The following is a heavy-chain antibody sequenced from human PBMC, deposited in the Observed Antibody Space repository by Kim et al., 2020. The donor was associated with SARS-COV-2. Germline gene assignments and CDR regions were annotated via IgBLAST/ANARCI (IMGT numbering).Heavy chain of an antibody. CDR3: AVASGSYYQFPF. V-gene: IGHV3-48*02. D-gene: IGHD1-26*01. Sequence: GGSLRLSCVASGSTFSPYGMTWVRQVPGKGLEWISYISYSTTVIYYADSVRGRFTVSRDTAKNSLYLQMNSLRDDDTAVYYCAVASGSYYQFPFWGQGPL. J-gene: IGHJ4*02. CDR2: ISYSTTVI. CDR1: GSTFSPYG.